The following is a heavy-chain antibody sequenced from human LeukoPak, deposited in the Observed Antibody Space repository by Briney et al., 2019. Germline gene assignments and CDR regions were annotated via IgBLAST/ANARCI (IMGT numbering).Heavy chain of an antibody. D-gene: IGHD6-19*01. CDR1: GFTFSSYG. CDR2: IRYDGSNK. J-gene: IGHJ6*02. CDR3: AKDDRWWLVHQSYGMDV. Sequence: GGSLRLSCAASGFTFSSYGMHWVRQAPGKGLEWVAFIRYDGSNKYYADSVKGRFTISRDNSKNTLYLQMNSLRAEDTAVYYCAKDDRWWLVHQSYGMDVWGQGTTVTVSS. V-gene: IGHV3-30*02.